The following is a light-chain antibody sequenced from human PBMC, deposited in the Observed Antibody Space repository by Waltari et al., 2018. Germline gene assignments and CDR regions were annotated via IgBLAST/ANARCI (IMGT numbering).Light chain of an antibody. CDR2: AVS. V-gene: IGLV2-14*01. Sequence: QSALTQPASVSGSPGQSITISCTGTTSDVGGYNYVSWYKQHPGPAPKLILYAVSNRPPGVSDRFSGAKSGTTASLTIAGLQAEDEADYYCSSYTRSTTLVFGGGTKLTVL. CDR1: TSDVGGYNY. CDR3: SSYTRSTTLV. J-gene: IGLJ3*02.